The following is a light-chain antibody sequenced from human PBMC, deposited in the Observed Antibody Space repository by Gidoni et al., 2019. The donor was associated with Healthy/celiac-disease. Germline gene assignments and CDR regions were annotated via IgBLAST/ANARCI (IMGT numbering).Light chain of an antibody. Sequence: EIVLTQSPGPLSLSPGERATLSCRASQSVSSSDLAWYQQKPGQAPRLLIYGASSRATGLPDRFSGSGSGTDFTLTISRLEPEDFAVYYCQQYGSSPYTFGQGTKLEIK. V-gene: IGKV3-20*01. CDR2: GAS. CDR1: QSVSSSD. CDR3: QQYGSSPYT. J-gene: IGKJ2*01.